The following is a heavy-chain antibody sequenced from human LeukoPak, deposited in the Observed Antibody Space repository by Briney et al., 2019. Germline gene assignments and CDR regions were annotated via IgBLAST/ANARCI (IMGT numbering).Heavy chain of an antibody. D-gene: IGHD5-12*01. V-gene: IGHV3-23*01. J-gene: IGHJ6*02. CDR2: ISGSGGST. CDR1: GFTFSSYA. Sequence: GGSLRLSCAASGFTFSSYAMSWVRQAPGKGLEWVSAISGSGGSTYYADSVKGRFTISRDNSKNTLYLQMNSLRAEDTAVYYCAKSRGWYSGYDWMGDYYYYGMDVWGQGTTVTVSS. CDR3: AKSRGWYSGYDWMGDYYYYGMDV.